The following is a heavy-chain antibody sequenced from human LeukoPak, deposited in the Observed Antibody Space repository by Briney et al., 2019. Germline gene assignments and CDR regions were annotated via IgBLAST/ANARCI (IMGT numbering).Heavy chain of an antibody. CDR3: AKHYGSGTQFFFDY. V-gene: IGHV3-20*04. J-gene: IGHJ4*02. CDR1: GFTFGDYG. D-gene: IGHD3-10*01. CDR2: INWNGVSR. Sequence: GGSLRLSCAASGFTFGDYGMSWVRQAPGKGQEWVSAINWNGVSRTYADSVKGRYTISRDNAKNSLSLQMNNLRAEDTAFYFCAKHYGSGTQFFFDYWGQGTLVSLSS.